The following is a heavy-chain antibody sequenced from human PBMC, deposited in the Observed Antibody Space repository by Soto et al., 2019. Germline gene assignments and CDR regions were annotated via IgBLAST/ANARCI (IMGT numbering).Heavy chain of an antibody. CDR2: IYYSGST. Sequence: NPSETLSLTCTVSGGSISSGGYYWSWIRQHPGKGLEWIGYIYYSGSTYYNPSLKSRVTISVDTSKNQFSLKLSSVTAADTAVYYCARGDSGYYDSSGYYSYWGQGTLVTVSS. V-gene: IGHV4-31*03. J-gene: IGHJ4*02. D-gene: IGHD3-22*01. CDR1: GGSISSGGYY. CDR3: ARGDSGYYDSSGYYSY.